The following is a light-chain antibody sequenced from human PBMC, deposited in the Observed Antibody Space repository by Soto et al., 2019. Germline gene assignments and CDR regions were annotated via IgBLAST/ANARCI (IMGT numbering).Light chain of an antibody. J-gene: IGKJ4*01. CDR1: QSVSSSY. Sequence: EIVLTQSPGTLSLSPGERATLSCRASQSVSSSYLAWYQQKPGQAPRLLIYGASSRATGIPDRFSGSGSGTDFTLTISRLEPEDFSVYYCQQYGSSSGFGVGTKVEIK. CDR2: GAS. CDR3: QQYGSSSG. V-gene: IGKV3-20*01.